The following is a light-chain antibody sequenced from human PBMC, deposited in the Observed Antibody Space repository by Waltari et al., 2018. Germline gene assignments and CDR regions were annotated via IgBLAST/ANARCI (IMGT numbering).Light chain of an antibody. CDR2: WAT. V-gene: IGKV4-1*01. CDR1: HSDFYKSNNNKY. J-gene: IGKJ1*01. CDR3: QQYNRRRT. Sequence: HSDFYKSNNNKYHAWYQQKPGPPTKLLFYWATTREAGVPDRIGGSASRTYITPTISKQQAEDVAVYYCQQYNRRRTFGQGTKVEIK.